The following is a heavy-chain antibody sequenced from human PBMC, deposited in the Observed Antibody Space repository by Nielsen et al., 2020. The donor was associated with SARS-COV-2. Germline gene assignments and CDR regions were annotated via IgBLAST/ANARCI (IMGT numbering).Heavy chain of an antibody. Sequence: GGSLRLSCAASGFTFSSYGMHWVRQAPGKGLEWVAVISYDGSNKYYADSVKGRFTISRDNSKNTLYLQMNSLRAEDTAVYYCAKDSLQYRMGYCDYWGQGTLVTVSS. CDR3: AKDSLQYRMGYCDY. V-gene: IGHV3-30*18. J-gene: IGHJ4*02. CDR2: ISYDGSNK. D-gene: IGHD5-24*01. CDR1: GFTFSSYG.